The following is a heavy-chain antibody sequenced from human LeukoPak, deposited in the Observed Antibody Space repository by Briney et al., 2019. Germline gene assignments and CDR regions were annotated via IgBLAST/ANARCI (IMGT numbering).Heavy chain of an antibody. CDR3: ARDGQYSSGWYKGGMDV. CDR2: ISSRSSFT. J-gene: IGHJ6*04. CDR1: GFTFNDYY. Sequence: GGSLRLSCAASGFTFNDYYMSWIRPAPGEGLEWVSYISSRSSFTNYADSVKGRFTISRENAKNSLYLQMNSLRAEDTAVYYCARDGQYSSGWYKGGMDVWGKGTTVTVSS. D-gene: IGHD6-19*01. V-gene: IGHV3-11*06.